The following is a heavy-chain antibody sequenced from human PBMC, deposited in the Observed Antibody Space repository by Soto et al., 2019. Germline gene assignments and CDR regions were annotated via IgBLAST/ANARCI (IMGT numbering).Heavy chain of an antibody. J-gene: IGHJ6*02. V-gene: IGHV3-23*01. CDR3: AKESSAAVNYWYGMDV. CDR2: VSGNGDRA. CDR1: GYTFSKYA. Sequence: PGGSLRLSCVASGYTFSKYAIIWVRQAPGKGLEPVSSVSGNGDRAYYLDSVKGRFTISRDNSKNTVYLQMNNLRAEDTALYYCAKESSAAVNYWYGMDVWGQGTSVTVSS. D-gene: IGHD6-13*01.